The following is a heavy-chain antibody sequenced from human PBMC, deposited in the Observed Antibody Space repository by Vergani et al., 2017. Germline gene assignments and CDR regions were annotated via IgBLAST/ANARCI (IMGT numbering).Heavy chain of an antibody. CDR1: GFTFSSYS. V-gene: IGHV3-21*01. J-gene: IGHJ6*02. CDR3: ARDGYYDFGSGYPSSLYYYYGMDV. Sequence: EVQLVESGGGLVKPGGSLRLSCAASGFTFSSYSMNWVRQAPGKGLEWVSSISSSSSYIYYADSVKGRFTISRDNAKNSLYLQMNSLRAEDTAVYYCARDGYYDFGSGYPSSLYYYYGMDVWGQGTTVTVSS. CDR2: ISSSSSYI. D-gene: IGHD3-3*01.